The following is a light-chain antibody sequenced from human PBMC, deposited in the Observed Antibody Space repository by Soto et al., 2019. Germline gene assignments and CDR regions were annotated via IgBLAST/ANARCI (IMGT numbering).Light chain of an antibody. CDR2: GAS. Sequence: EIVMTQSPATLSVSPGERATLSCRASQSVSTNLAWYQQKPGQAPRLLIYGASTMATGIPARFSGSGSGTDLTLTIKSQQSEDFAYYYCQQYNNWRTFGQGTKVEIK. CDR3: QQYNNWRT. CDR1: QSVSTN. J-gene: IGKJ1*01. V-gene: IGKV3-15*01.